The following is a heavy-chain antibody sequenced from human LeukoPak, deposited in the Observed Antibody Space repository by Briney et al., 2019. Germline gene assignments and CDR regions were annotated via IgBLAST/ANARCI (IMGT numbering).Heavy chain of an antibody. Sequence: GGSLRLSCAASGFTFSSYAMHWVRQAPGKGLEWVAVISYDGSNKYYADSVKGRFTISRDNSKNTLYLQMNSLRAEDTAVYYCARDLKDCSGGSCYSFEYWGQGTLVTVSS. D-gene: IGHD2-15*01. CDR2: ISYDGSNK. CDR3: ARDLKDCSGGSCYSFEY. CDR1: GFTFSSYA. J-gene: IGHJ4*02. V-gene: IGHV3-30-3*01.